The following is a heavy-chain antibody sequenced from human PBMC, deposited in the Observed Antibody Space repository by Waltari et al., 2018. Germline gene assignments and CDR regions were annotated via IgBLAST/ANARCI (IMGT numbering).Heavy chain of an antibody. CDR3: ARDTIVGATLSYFDY. J-gene: IGHJ4*02. CDR2: IIPIFGTA. CDR1: GGTFSSYA. D-gene: IGHD1-26*01. Sequence: QVQLVQSGAEVKKPGSSVKVSCKASGGTFSSYAISWVRQAPGQGLEWMGGIIPIFGTANYAQKFQGRVTSTADESTSTAYMELSSLRSDDTAVYYCARDTIVGATLSYFDYWGQGTLVTVSS. V-gene: IGHV1-69*13.